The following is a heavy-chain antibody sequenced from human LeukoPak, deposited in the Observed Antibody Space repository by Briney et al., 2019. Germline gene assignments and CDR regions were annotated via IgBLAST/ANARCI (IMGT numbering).Heavy chain of an antibody. CDR3: VREYYFDY. Sequence: HTGGFLRLSCAASGFTFSSYAMSWVRQAPGKGLEWVSAISGSGGSTYYADSVKGRFTISRDNSKNTLYLQMNSLRAEDTAVYYCVREYYFDYWGQGTLVTVSS. V-gene: IGHV3-23*01. CDR1: GFTFSSYA. J-gene: IGHJ4*02. CDR2: ISGSGGST. D-gene: IGHD3-10*01.